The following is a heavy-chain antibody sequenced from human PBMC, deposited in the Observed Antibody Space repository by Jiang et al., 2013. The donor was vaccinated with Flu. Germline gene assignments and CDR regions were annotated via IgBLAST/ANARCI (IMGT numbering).Heavy chain of an antibody. V-gene: IGHV1-2*02. CDR2: INPNSGGT. CDR3: ARDVLGVSRMVYAIRENWFDP. CDR1: GYTFTGYY. Sequence: SGAEVKKPGASVKVSCKASGYTFTGYYMHWVRQAPGQGLEWMGWINPNSGGTNYAQKFQGRVTMTRDTSISTAYMELSRLRSDDTAVYYCARDVLGVSRMVYAIRENWFDPWGQGTLVTVSS. D-gene: IGHD2-8*01. J-gene: IGHJ5*02.